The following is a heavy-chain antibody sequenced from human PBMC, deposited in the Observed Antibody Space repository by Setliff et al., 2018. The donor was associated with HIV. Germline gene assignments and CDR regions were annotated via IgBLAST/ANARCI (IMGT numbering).Heavy chain of an antibody. V-gene: IGHV4-31*03. Sequence: SETLSLTCPVSGGSISSAWYYWSWIRQHAGKGLEWIEYTYNTRSAYFNPSLKSRLTISVETSRNQFSLKLSSGTAADTDVYYCARGYTRGYFSNFDYWGQGTLVTVSS. J-gene: IGHJ4*02. CDR2: TYNTRSA. D-gene: IGHD3-22*01. CDR3: ARGYTRGYFSNFDY. CDR1: GGSISSAWYY.